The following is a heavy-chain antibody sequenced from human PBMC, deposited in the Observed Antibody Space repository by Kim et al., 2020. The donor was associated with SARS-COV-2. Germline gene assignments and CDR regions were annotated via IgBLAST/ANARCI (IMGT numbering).Heavy chain of an antibody. CDR3: ARDDCSSTSCYPGGY. CDR1: GYTFTSYG. J-gene: IGHJ4*02. CDR2: ISAYNGNT. Sequence: ASVKVSCKASGYTFTSYGISWVRQAPGQGLEWMGWISAYNGNTNYAQKLQGRVTMTTDTSTSTAYMELRSLRSDDTAVYYCARDDCSSTSCYPGGYWGQGTLVTVSS. D-gene: IGHD2-2*01. V-gene: IGHV1-18*04.